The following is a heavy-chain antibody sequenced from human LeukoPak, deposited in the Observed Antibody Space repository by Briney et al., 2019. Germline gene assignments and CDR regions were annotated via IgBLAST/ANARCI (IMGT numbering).Heavy chain of an antibody. V-gene: IGHV3-21*01. CDR2: ISSGGSYI. D-gene: IGHD6-13*01. CDR1: GFTLSSYS. Sequence: GGSLRLSCTASGFTLSSYSMTWVRQAPGKGLEWVSSISSGGSYIYYADSVKGRFTTSRDNARNSLYLQMNSLRAEDTAVYYCARDPTVAEAWWGQGTQVTVYS. CDR3: ARDPTVAEAW. J-gene: IGHJ4*03.